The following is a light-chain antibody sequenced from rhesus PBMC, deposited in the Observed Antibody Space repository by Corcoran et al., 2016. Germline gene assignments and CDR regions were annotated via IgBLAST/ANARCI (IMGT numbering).Light chain of an antibody. V-gene: IGKV1-43*02. CDR2: KTS. Sequence: DIQMTQSPSSLSASVGDSITITCSASQGISSYLNWYQQKPGKAHKSLIYKTSRLESGVPSRVSGSGSGTDFTLAMTHLPPEVIATYYFLQYNSDPPTFGQGTKVDVK. CDR3: LQYNSDPPT. CDR1: QGISSY. J-gene: IGKJ1*01.